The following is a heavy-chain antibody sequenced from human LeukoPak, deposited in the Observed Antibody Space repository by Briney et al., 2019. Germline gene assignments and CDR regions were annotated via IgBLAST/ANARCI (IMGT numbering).Heavy chain of an antibody. J-gene: IGHJ4*02. V-gene: IGHV3-9*02. CDR1: GFTSDDFA. Sequence: GGSLRLSCAASGFTSDDFAMHWVRQAPGKGLEWVSGISWNSGSIGYADSVKGRFTISRDNAKNSLYLQMNSLRAEDTALYYCAKDMAAGTTTTPFDYWGQGTLVTVSS. D-gene: IGHD6-13*01. CDR2: ISWNSGSI. CDR3: AKDMAAGTTTTPFDY.